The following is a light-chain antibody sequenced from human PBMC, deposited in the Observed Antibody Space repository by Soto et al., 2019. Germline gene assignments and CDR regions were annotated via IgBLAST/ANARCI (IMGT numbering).Light chain of an antibody. Sequence: CRASLSVSRNLAWYQQKPGQAPRLLIYGASSRATGIPDRFSGSGSRTEFTLALSRPAAEHFGVYSCQQYGSSDFGHGDRLDIK. CDR3: QQYGSSD. CDR1: LSVSRN. CDR2: GAS. V-gene: IGKV3-20*01. J-gene: IGKJ5*01.